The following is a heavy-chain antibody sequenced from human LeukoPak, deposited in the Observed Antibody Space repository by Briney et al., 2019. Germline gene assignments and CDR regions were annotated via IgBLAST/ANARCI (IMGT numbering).Heavy chain of an antibody. J-gene: IGHJ4*02. Sequence: GESLKISCKGSGYSFTNYWIAWVRQMPGKGLEWMGIIYPPDSDTRYSPSFQGQVTISVDKSISTAFLQLNTLRASDTAMYYCTRLYSSSSWGAFDYWGQGTLVTVSS. D-gene: IGHD6-6*01. CDR3: TRLYSSSSWGAFDY. CDR2: IYPPDSDT. V-gene: IGHV5-51*01. CDR1: GYSFTNYW.